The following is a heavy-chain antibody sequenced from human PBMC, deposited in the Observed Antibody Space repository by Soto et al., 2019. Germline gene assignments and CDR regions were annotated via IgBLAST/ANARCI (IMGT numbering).Heavy chain of an antibody. CDR1: GFTFSTYG. CDR3: ARDGLGYCSSTSCWDWFDP. CDR2: IWYDGSNK. J-gene: IGHJ5*02. D-gene: IGHD2-2*01. Sequence: GGSLRLSCAASGFTFSTYGMHWVRQAPGKGLEWVAVIWYDGSNKYYADSVKGRFTISRDNSKNTLYLQMNSLRAEDTAVYYCARDGLGYCSSTSCWDWFDPWSQGTLVTVSS. V-gene: IGHV3-33*01.